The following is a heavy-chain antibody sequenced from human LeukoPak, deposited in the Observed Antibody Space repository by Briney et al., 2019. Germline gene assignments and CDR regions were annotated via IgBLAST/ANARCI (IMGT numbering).Heavy chain of an antibody. CDR2: INPNSGGT. D-gene: IGHD3-9*01. CDR3: ARDGGGLNDIHADY. Sequence: ASVKVSCKASGYTFTGYYMYWVRQAPGQGLEWMGWINPNSGGTNYAQKFQGRVTMTRDTSISTAYMELSRLRSDDTAVYYCARDGGGLNDIHADYWGQGTLVTVSS. V-gene: IGHV1-2*02. J-gene: IGHJ4*02. CDR1: GYTFTGYY.